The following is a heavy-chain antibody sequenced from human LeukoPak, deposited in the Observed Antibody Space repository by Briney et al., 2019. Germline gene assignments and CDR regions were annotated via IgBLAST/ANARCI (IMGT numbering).Heavy chain of an antibody. J-gene: IGHJ2*01. V-gene: IGHV4-59*08. CDR2: ISYSGST. Sequence: PSETLSLTCTVSGGSINSYYWSWIRQPPGKGLEWIGYISYSGSTNYNPSLKSRVTISVDTSQNQFSLNLSSTTAADTAIYYCARLQRDSTGYWYFDLWGRGTLVTVSS. CDR1: GGSINSYY. CDR3: ARLQRDSTGYWYFDL. D-gene: IGHD3-22*01.